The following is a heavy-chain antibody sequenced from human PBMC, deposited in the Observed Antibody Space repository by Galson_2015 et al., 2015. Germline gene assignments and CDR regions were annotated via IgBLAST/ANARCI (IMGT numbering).Heavy chain of an antibody. D-gene: IGHD6-13*01. J-gene: IGHJ6*02. CDR2: IYPGDDDV. V-gene: IGHV5-51*01. CDR1: GYDFTTYW. CDR3: ACSLGAGASLYGMDV. Sequence: QSGAEVTKPGESLKVSCQGSGYDFTTYWITWVRQMPGKGLEWMGNIYPGDDDVRYNPSFQGQVTISADKSRDTAYVQWSSLKASDTATYFCACSLGAGASLYGMDVWGQGTTVTVSS.